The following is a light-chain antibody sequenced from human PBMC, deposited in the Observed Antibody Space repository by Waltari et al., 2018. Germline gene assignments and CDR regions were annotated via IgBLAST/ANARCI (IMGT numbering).Light chain of an antibody. V-gene: IGKV3-15*01. CDR3: QQYNHWPPST. Sequence: EIVMTQSPATLSVSPGERATLSCRASQSVSDNLAWYQHKPGQAPRLLIYGASTRATGIPGRFSGSGSGTEFTLTISRLQSEDIALYYCQQYNHWPPSTFGQGTKVESK. CDR1: QSVSDN. CDR2: GAS. J-gene: IGKJ1*01.